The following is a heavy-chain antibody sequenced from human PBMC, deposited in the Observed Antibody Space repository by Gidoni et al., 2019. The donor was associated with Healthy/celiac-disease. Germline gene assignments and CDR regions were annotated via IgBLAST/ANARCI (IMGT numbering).Heavy chain of an antibody. CDR1: GFTFSSYA. J-gene: IGHJ4*02. D-gene: IGHD6-19*01. CDR3: AKQKGYSSGWWFDY. V-gene: IGHV3-23*01. CDR2: ISVSGVST. Sequence: EVQLLESGGGLVQPGGSLRLSCAASGFTFSSYAMSWVRQAPGKGLEWVSAISVSGVSTYYADSVKGRFTISRDNSKNTLYLKMNSLRAEDTAVYYGAKQKGYSSGWWFDYWGQGTLVTVSS.